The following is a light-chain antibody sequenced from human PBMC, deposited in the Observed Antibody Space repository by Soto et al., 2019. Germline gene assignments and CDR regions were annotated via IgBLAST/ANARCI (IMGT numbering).Light chain of an antibody. J-gene: IGLJ3*02. CDR3: GSWDTSLDSWV. V-gene: IGLV1-51*01. Sequence: QSVLTQPPSVSAAPGQKVTISCSGSSSNIGRHYVAWYQQVPGAAPKLLIFDNYKRPSGIPDRFSGSKSGTSATLAITGLQIGDEADYYCGSWDTSLDSWVFGGGTKLTVL. CDR2: DNY. CDR1: SSNIGRHY.